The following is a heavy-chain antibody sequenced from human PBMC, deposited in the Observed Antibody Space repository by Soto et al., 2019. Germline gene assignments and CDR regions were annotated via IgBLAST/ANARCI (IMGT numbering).Heavy chain of an antibody. V-gene: IGHV5-51*01. D-gene: IGHD1-26*01. CDR2: VYPDDSDI. CDR1: GYSFGNFW. Sequence: EVQLVQSGAEVKKPGESLKISCKGSGYSFGNFWIAWVRQMPGKGLEWMGIVYPDDSDIRYSPSFQGQVTISADKSVSTAYLHVSTLRASDTAIYYCAKTLVGGGALDIWGQGTAVTVSS. J-gene: IGHJ3*02. CDR3: AKTLVGGGALDI.